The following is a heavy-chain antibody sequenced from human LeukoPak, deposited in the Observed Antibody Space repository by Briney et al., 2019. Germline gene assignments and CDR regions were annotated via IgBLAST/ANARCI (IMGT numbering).Heavy chain of an antibody. CDR3: ARDPDSSGWYWLDY. CDR2: ISSNGGST. V-gene: IGHV3-64*01. J-gene: IGHJ4*02. Sequence: PGGSLRLSCAASGFTFTTYWMSWVRQAPGKGLEYVSAISSNGGSTYYANSVKGRFTISRDNSKNTLYLQMGSLRAEDMAVYYCARDPDSSGWYWLDYWGQGTLVTVSS. CDR1: GFTFTTYW. D-gene: IGHD6-19*01.